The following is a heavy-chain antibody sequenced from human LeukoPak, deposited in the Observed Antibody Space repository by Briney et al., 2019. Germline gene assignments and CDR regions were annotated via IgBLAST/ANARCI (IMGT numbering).Heavy chain of an antibody. D-gene: IGHD1-26*01. CDR2: IYPGDSDT. Sequence: GESLKISCKGSGYSFTNYWIGWVRQMPGKGLEWMGVIYPGDSDTRYSPSFQGQVTISADKSITTAYLQWSSLRASDTAMYYCARLRGSSLDYWGQGTLVTVSS. CDR1: GYSFTNYW. V-gene: IGHV5-51*01. CDR3: ARLRGSSLDY. J-gene: IGHJ4*02.